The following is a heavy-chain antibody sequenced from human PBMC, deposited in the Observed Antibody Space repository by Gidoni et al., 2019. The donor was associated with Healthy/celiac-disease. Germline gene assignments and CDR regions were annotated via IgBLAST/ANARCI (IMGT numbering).Heavy chain of an antibody. V-gene: IGHV4-4*02. CDR2: IYHSGST. CDR1: GGSISSSNW. Sequence: QLQLQESGPGLVKPSGTLSLTCAVSGGSISSSNWWSWVRQPPGKGLEWIGEIYHSGSTHYNPSLKSRVTISVDKSKNQFSLKLSSVTAADTAVYYCARIMYSSSWSTTYYYYYYGMDVWGQGTTVTVSS. J-gene: IGHJ6*02. CDR3: ARIMYSSSWSTTYYYYYYGMDV. D-gene: IGHD6-13*01.